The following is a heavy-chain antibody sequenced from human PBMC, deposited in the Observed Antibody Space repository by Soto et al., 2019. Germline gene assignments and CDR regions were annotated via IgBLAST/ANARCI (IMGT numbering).Heavy chain of an antibody. D-gene: IGHD6-13*01. CDR2: ISSSGSTI. CDR1: GFTFSDYY. J-gene: IGHJ4*02. V-gene: IGHV3-11*01. CDR3: ARDARAAGLDY. Sequence: GGSLRLSCAASGFTFSDYYMSWIRQAPGKGLEWVSYISSSGSTIYYVDSVKGRFTSSRDNAKNSLYLQMNSLRAGDTAVYYGARDARAAGLDYWGQGTLVTVSS.